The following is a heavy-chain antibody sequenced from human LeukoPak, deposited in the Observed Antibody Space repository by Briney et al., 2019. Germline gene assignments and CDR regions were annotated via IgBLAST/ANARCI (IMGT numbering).Heavy chain of an antibody. V-gene: IGHV1-18*04. CDR1: GYTFTSYG. CDR2: ISAYNGNT. D-gene: IGHD2-2*01. CDR3: ARDTYCDSTSCRFTQVQY. Sequence: ASVKVSCKGSGYTFTSYGISWVRQDPGQGLEWIGWISAYNGNTNYAQKLQGRVTMTTDTSTSTAYMELRSLRSDDTAVYYCARDTYCDSTSCRFTQVQYWGQGTLVTVSS. J-gene: IGHJ1*01.